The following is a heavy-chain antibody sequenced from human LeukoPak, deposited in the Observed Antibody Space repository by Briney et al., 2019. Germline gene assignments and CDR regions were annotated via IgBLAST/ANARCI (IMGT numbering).Heavy chain of an antibody. CDR2: IYNRGTT. Sequence: SETLSLTCTVSGGSISDYHWTWIRQPPGKALEYIGYIYNRGTTYYNPSLKSRVTISVDTSKNQFSLKLSSVTAADTAVYYCARDPTNPDAFDIWGQGTMVTVSS. CDR3: ARDPTNPDAFDI. CDR1: GGSISDYH. V-gene: IGHV4-4*08. J-gene: IGHJ3*02. D-gene: IGHD5-12*01.